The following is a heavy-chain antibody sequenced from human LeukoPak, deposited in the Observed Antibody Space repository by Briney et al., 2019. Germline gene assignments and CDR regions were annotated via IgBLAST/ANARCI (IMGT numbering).Heavy chain of an antibody. J-gene: IGHJ5*02. V-gene: IGHV4-59*01. CDR1: DGSISNYY. Sequence: PSETLSLTCTVSDGSISNYYWTWVRRPPGRGLEWIGHIHYSGSTNYNPSLKNRLTISLDTSKNQFSLKLTSVTAADTAVYFCARGGYYGSGNDFRFDPWGQGTLVTVSS. CDR2: IHYSGST. D-gene: IGHD3-10*01. CDR3: ARGGYYGSGNDFRFDP.